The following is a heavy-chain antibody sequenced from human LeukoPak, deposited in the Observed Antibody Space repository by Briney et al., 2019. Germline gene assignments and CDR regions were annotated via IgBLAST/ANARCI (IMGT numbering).Heavy chain of an antibody. CDR2: IYHSGST. CDR1: GGSISSGGYY. J-gene: IGHJ4*02. D-gene: IGHD2-2*01. CDR3: ARIVVPAAKVDY. Sequence: SQTLSLTCTVSGGSISSGGYYWSWIRQPPGKGLEWIGYIYHSGSTYYNPSLKSRVTISVDTSKNQFSLKLSSVTAADTAVYYCARIVVPAAKVDYWGQGTLVTVSS. V-gene: IGHV4-30-2*01.